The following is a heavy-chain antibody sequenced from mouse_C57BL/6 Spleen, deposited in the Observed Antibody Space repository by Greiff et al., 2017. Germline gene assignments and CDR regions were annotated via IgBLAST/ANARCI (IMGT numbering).Heavy chain of an antibody. J-gene: IGHJ4*01. CDR2: IYPGSGNT. CDR3: ARARGYDAMDY. Sequence: QVQLKESGAELVRPGASVKLSCKASGYTFTDYYINWVKQRPGQGLEWIARIYPGSGNTYYNEKFKGKATLTAEKSSSTAYMQLSSLTSEDSAVYFCARARGYDAMDYWGQGTSVTVSS. CDR1: GYTFTDYY. V-gene: IGHV1-76*01.